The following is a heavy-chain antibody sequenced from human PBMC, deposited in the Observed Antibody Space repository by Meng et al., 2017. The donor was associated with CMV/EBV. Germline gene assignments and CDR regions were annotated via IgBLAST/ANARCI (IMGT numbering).Heavy chain of an antibody. CDR2: ISYDGRNK. Sequence: GESLKISCAASGFTFSSYSMHWVRQAPGKGLEWVAVISYDGRNKYYEDSVKGRFTISRDNSKNTLYLQMNSLRAEDTAVYYCARKNLEWLDAFDIWGQGTMVTVSS. V-gene: IGHV3-30*04. CDR1: GFTFSSYS. D-gene: IGHD3-3*01. J-gene: IGHJ3*02. CDR3: ARKNLEWLDAFDI.